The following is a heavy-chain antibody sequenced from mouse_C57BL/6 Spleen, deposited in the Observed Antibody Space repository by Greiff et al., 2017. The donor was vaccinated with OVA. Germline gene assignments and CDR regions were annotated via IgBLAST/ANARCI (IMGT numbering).Heavy chain of an antibody. CDR1: GFSFNTYA. CDR2: IRSKSNNYAT. V-gene: IGHV10-1*01. CDR3: VRLGEEGFDH. Sequence: EVKLMESGGGLVQPKGSLKLSCAASGFSFNTYAMNWVRQAPGKGLEWVARIRSKSNNYATYYADSVKDRFTISRDDSESMLYLQMNNLKTEDTAMYYCVRLGEEGFDHWGQGTTLTVSS. J-gene: IGHJ2*01.